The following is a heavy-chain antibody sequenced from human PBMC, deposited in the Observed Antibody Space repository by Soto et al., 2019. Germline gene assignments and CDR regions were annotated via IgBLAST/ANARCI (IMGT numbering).Heavy chain of an antibody. Sequence: SETLSLTCTVSGGSISSSSYYWGWIRQPPGKGLEWIGSIYYSGSTYYNPSLKSRVTISVDTAKNQFSLKLSSVTAADTAVYYCARGIAADGDYWGQGTLVTVSS. D-gene: IGHD6-13*01. J-gene: IGHJ4*02. CDR2: IYYSGST. CDR3: ARGIAADGDY. V-gene: IGHV4-39*07. CDR1: GGSISSSSYY.